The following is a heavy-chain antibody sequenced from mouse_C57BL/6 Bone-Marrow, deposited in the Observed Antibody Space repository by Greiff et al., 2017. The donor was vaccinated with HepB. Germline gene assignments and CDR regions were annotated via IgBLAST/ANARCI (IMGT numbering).Heavy chain of an antibody. D-gene: IGHD4-1*01. CDR2: IRLKSDNYAT. V-gene: IGHV6-3*01. CDR1: GFTFSNYW. Sequence: EVKLMESGGGLVQPGGSMKLSCVASGFTFSNYWMNWVRQSPEKGLEWVAQIRLKSDNYATHYAESVKGRFTISRDDSKSSVYLQMNNLRAEDTGIYYCTALTGSADYWYFDVWGTGTTVTVSS. CDR3: TALTGSADYWYFDV. J-gene: IGHJ1*03.